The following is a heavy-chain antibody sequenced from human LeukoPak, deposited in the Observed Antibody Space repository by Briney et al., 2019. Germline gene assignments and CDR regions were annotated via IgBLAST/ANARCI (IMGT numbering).Heavy chain of an antibody. Sequence: GGSLRVSPAPSGFTFSSYSRNWVRQAPGKGLEWVSPISSSSSYIYYADSVKGRFTISRDNAKNSLYLQMNSLRAEDTAVYYCARDLNTGYSSGWYIDYWRQGTLVTVSS. CDR2: ISSSSSYI. D-gene: IGHD6-19*01. CDR1: GFTFSSYS. CDR3: ARDLNTGYSSGWYIDY. J-gene: IGHJ4*02. V-gene: IGHV3-21*01.